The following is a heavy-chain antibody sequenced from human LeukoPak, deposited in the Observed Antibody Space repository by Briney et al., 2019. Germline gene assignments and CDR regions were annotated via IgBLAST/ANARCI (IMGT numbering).Heavy chain of an antibody. CDR3: ARGYYYDSSGHSLRY. CDR1: GGSISSYY. D-gene: IGHD3-22*01. CDR2: IYTSGST. Sequence: SETLSLTCTVSGGSISSYYWSWIRQPPGKGLEWIGYIYTSGSTNYNPSLKSRVTISVDTSKNQFSLKLSSVTAADTAVYYCARGYYYDSSGHSLRYWGQGTLVTVSS. V-gene: IGHV4-4*09. J-gene: IGHJ4*02.